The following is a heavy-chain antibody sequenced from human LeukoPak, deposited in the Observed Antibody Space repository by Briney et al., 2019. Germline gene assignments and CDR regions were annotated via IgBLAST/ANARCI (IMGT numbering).Heavy chain of an antibody. V-gene: IGHV4-34*01. CDR3: ASHRYYDFWSGIPPYYFDY. CDR2: INHSGST. CDR1: GFTFSDYY. Sequence: GSLRLSCAASGFTFSDYYWSWIRQPPGKGLEWIGEINHSGSTNYNPSLKSRVTISVDTSKNQFSLKLSSVTAADTAVYYCASHRYYDFWSGIPPYYFDYWGQGTLVTVSS. J-gene: IGHJ4*02. D-gene: IGHD3-3*01.